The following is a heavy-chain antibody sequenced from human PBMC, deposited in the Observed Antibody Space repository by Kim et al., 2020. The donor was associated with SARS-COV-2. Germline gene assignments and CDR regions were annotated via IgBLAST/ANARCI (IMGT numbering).Heavy chain of an antibody. Sequence: GGSLRLSCAASGFTFSSYAMTWVRQAPGKGLEWVSTISGGGVSTYYADSVKGRFTISRDNSKNMLYLQMNSLRVEDTAVYFCVKDGPEHIVMVTIDSWGQGTLVTVSS. CDR1: GFTFSSYA. V-gene: IGHV3-23*01. J-gene: IGHJ4*02. D-gene: IGHD2-21*02. CDR2: ISGGGVST. CDR3: VKDGPEHIVMVTIDS.